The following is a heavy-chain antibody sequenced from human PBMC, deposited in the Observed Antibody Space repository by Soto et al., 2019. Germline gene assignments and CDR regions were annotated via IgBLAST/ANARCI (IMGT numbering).Heavy chain of an antibody. CDR3: ARSSFYGYEPLYYYYYGMDV. Sequence: GGSLRLSCAASGFTFSSYAMSWVRQAPGKELEWVSAISGSGGSTYYADSVKGRFTISRDNSKNTLYLQMNSLRAEDTAVYYCARSSFYGYEPLYYYYYGMDVWGQGTTVTVSS. J-gene: IGHJ6*02. D-gene: IGHD5-12*01. CDR1: GFTFSSYA. CDR2: ISGSGGST. V-gene: IGHV3-23*01.